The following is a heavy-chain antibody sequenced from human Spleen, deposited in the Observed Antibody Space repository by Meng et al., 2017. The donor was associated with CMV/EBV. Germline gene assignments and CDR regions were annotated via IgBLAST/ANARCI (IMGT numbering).Heavy chain of an antibody. Sequence: HWGRQAPGKGLVGVSRINSDGRSTGYANSVKGRFTISRDNAKNTLYLQMNNLRAEDTAVYYCARGYCSSTNCQKRAFDIWGQGTMVTVSS. J-gene: IGHJ3*02. CDR3: ARGYCSSTNCQKRAFDI. CDR2: INSDGRST. D-gene: IGHD2-2*01. V-gene: IGHV3-74*01.